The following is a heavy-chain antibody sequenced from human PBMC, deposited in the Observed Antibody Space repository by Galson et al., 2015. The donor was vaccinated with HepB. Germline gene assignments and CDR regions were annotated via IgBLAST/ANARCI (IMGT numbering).Heavy chain of an antibody. CDR2: IYPGDSDP. D-gene: IGHD1-26*01. J-gene: IGHJ3*02. Sequence: QSGAEVKKPGESLKISCTGSGYSFPSYWIGWVRQMPGKGLEWMGIIYPGDSDPRYSPSFQGQVTISADKSISTAYLQWSSLKASDTAMYYCARRASGVGTTKYAFDIWGQGTMVTVSS. CDR1: GYSFPSYW. CDR3: ARRASGVGTTKYAFDI. V-gene: IGHV5-51*01.